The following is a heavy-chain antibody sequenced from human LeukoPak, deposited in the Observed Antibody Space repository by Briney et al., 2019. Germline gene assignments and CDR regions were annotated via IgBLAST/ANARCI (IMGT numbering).Heavy chain of an antibody. CDR3: ARYIAATSADY. CDR2: IYYSGST. CDR1: GGSISSSSYY. J-gene: IGHJ4*02. Sequence: SETLSLTCTVSGGSISSSSYYWGWIRQPPGKGLEWIGSIYYSGSTYYNPSLKSRVTISVDTSKNQFSLKLSSVTAADTAVYYCARYIAATSADYWGPGTLVTVSS. D-gene: IGHD5-12*01. V-gene: IGHV4-39*01.